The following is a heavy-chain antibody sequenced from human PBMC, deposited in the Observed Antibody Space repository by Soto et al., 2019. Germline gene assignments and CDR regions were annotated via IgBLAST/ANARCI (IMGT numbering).Heavy chain of an antibody. J-gene: IGHJ4*02. D-gene: IGHD3-10*01. CDR2: INGDGRGT. CDR3: ARWIFGSGTANDY. V-gene: IGHV3-74*01. Sequence: EVQLVESGGGLVQPGGSLRLSCAASGFTFSGSWMHWVRQAPGKGLVWVSRINGDGRGTSYADFVKGRFTISRDDAKNTLFLQMNGLRAEDTAVYYCARWIFGSGTANDYWGQGTLVTVSS. CDR1: GFTFSGSW.